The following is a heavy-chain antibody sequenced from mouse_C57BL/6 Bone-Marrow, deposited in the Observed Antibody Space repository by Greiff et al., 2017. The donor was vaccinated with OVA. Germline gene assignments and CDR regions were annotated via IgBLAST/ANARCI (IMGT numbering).Heavy chain of an antibody. CDR1: GFTFSSYT. D-gene: IGHD1-1*01. J-gene: IGHJ4*01. V-gene: IGHV5-9*01. Sequence: DVKLQESGGGLVKPGGSLKLSCAASGFTFSSYTMSWVRQTPEKRLEWVATISGGGGNTYYPDSVKGRFTISRDNAKNTLYLQMSSLRSEDTALYYCARDYYGSRSPSYYAMDYWGQGTSVTVSS. CDR3: ARDYYGSRSPSYYAMDY. CDR2: ISGGGGNT.